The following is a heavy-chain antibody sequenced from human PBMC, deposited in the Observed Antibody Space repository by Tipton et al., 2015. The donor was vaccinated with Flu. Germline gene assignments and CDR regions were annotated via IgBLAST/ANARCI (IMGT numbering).Heavy chain of an antibody. CDR1: GASISEKD. CDR2: VDIRGIS. CDR3: ARDRLGEFDY. V-gene: IGHV4-4*07. Sequence: TLSLTCSVYGASISEKDWSWIRLAAGKGLEWIGRVDIRGISQYNPSLQSRVTLSADASTNRVSLRLTHVTAADTAVYFCARDRLGEFDYWGQGTLVTVSS. J-gene: IGHJ4*02. D-gene: IGHD1-26*01.